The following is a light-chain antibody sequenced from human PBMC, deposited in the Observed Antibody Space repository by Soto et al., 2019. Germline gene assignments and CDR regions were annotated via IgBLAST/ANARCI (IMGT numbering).Light chain of an antibody. CDR3: QQYHGYPWT. CDR1: QSISSW. Sequence: DLQVTQSPSTLSASLGDRVTISCRASQSISSWLAWYQHKPGKAPKLLIYEASISESGVPSRFSGSGSGTQFTLTISSLQPDDLATYFCQQYHGYPWTFGQGTTVDIK. CDR2: EAS. V-gene: IGKV1-5*03. J-gene: IGKJ1*01.